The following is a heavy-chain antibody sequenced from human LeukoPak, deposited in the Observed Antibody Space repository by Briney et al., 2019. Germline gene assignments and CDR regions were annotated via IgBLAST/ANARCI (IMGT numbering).Heavy chain of an antibody. J-gene: IGHJ5*02. CDR3: AKRAEVPAAISYNWFDP. Sequence: TGGSLRLSCAASGFTFSSYGMHWVRQAPGKGLEWVAFIRYDGSNKDYADSVKGRFTISRDNSKNTLYLQMNSLRGEDTAVYYCAKRAEVPAAISYNWFDPWGQGTLAAVSS. CDR1: GFTFSSYG. V-gene: IGHV3-30*02. CDR2: IRYDGSNK. D-gene: IGHD2-2*01.